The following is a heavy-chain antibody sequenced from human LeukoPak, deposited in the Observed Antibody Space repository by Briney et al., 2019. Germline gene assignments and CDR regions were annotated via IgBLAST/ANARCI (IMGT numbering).Heavy chain of an antibody. CDR1: GFTFSSYA. CDR2: ISGRGGST. CDR3: ATMVTSPTYYYDSSGYEDY. D-gene: IGHD3-22*01. Sequence: GGSLRLSCAASGFTFSSYAMSWVRQAPAKGLEWVSAISGRGGSTYYADSVKGRFTISRGNSKNALYLQMNSLRAEDTAVYYCATMVTSPTYYYDSSGYEDYWGQGTLVTVSS. J-gene: IGHJ4*02. V-gene: IGHV3-23*01.